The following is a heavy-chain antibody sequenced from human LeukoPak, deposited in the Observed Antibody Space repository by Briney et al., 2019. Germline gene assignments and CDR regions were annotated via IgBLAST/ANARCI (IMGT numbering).Heavy chain of an antibody. J-gene: IGHJ4*02. D-gene: IGHD6-13*01. CDR3: ARGLEQQLVLFDY. V-gene: IGHV4-34*01. CDR2: INHSGST. Sequence: SETLSLTCAVYGGSFSGYYWSWIRLPPGKGLEWIGEINHSGSTNYNPSLKSRVTISVDTSKNQFSLKLSSVTAADTAVYYCARGLEQQLVLFDYWGQGTLVTVSS. CDR1: GGSFSGYY.